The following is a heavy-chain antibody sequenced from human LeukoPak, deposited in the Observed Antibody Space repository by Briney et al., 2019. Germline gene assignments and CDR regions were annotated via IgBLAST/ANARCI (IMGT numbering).Heavy chain of an antibody. CDR3: AKVIVAGYYFDY. CDR1: GFTFSSYA. CDR2: ISNNGGTT. V-gene: IGHV3-64*04. Sequence: PGGSLRLSCSASGFTFSSYAMHWVRQAPGKGLEYVSAISNNGGTTYYADSVKGRFTISRDNSKNTLYLQMNSLRAEDTAVYYCAKVIVAGYYFDYWGQGTLVTVST. D-gene: IGHD5-12*01. J-gene: IGHJ4*02.